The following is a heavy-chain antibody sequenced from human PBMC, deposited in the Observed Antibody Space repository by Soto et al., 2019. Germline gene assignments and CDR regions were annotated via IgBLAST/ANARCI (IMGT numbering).Heavy chain of an antibody. D-gene: IGHD2-2*01. J-gene: IGHJ6*03. CDR1: GGSISSYY. Sequence: PSETLSLTCTVSGGSISSYYWSWIRQPPGKGLEWIGYIYYSGSTYYNPSLKSRVTISVDTSKNQFSLKLSSVTAADTAVYYCARDHPGYCSSTSCYVYYMDVWGNGTTVTVSS. V-gene: IGHV4-59*12. CDR3: ARDHPGYCSSTSCYVYYMDV. CDR2: IYYSGST.